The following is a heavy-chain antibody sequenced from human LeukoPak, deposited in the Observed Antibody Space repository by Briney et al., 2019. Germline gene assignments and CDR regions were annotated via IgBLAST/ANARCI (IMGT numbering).Heavy chain of an antibody. CDR2: ISAYNGNT. J-gene: IGHJ4*02. CDR1: GYTFTSYG. Sequence: ASVKVSCKASGYTFTSYGISWVRQAPGQGLEWMGWISAYNGNTNYAQKLQGRVTMTTDTSTSTAYMELRSLRSDDTAVYYCAITIFGVVIPSYWGQGTPVTVSS. D-gene: IGHD3-3*01. CDR3: AITIFGVVIPSY. V-gene: IGHV1-18*01.